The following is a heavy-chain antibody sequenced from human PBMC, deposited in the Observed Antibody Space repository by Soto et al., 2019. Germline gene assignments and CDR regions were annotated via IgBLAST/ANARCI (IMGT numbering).Heavy chain of an antibody. Sequence: EVQLVESGGGLVQPGRSLRLSCAASGFTFDDYAMHWVRQAPGKGLEWVSGISWNSGSIGYADSVKGRFTISRDNGKNSLYLQMNSLRAEDTAVYYCAKDKTGYCSGGSCYSFNWYFDLWGRGTLVTVSS. CDR1: GFTFDDYA. V-gene: IGHV3-9*01. D-gene: IGHD2-15*01. CDR3: AKDKTGYCSGGSCYSFNWYFDL. CDR2: ISWNSGSI. J-gene: IGHJ2*01.